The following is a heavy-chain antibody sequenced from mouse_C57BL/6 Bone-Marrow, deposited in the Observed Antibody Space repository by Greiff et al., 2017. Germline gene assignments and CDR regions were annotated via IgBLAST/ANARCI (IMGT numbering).Heavy chain of an antibody. Sequence: LVESGAELARPGASVKLSCKASGYTFTSYGISWVKQRTGQGLEWIGEIYPRSGNTYYNEKFKGKATLTADKSSSTAYMELRSLTSEDSAVYFCARKEIYGSIYYFDYWGQGTTLTVSS. CDR3: ARKEIYGSIYYFDY. CDR2: IYPRSGNT. J-gene: IGHJ2*01. V-gene: IGHV1-81*01. CDR1: GYTFTSYG. D-gene: IGHD1-1*01.